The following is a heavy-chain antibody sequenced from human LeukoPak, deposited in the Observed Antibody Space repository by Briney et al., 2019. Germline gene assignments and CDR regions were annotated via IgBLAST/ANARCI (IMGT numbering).Heavy chain of an antibody. Sequence: ASVKVSCKVSVYTLTELSMHWVRQAHGKGLEWMGGFDPEDGETIYAQKFQGRVTMTEDTSTDTAYMELSSLRSEDTAVYYCATDRSGYYQHNWFDPWGQGTLVTVSS. CDR1: VYTLTELS. CDR3: ATDRSGYYQHNWFDP. CDR2: FDPEDGET. J-gene: IGHJ5*02. V-gene: IGHV1-24*01. D-gene: IGHD3-3*01.